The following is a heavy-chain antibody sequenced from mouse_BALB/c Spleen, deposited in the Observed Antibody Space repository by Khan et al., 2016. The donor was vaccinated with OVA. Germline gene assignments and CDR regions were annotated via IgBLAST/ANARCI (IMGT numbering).Heavy chain of an antibody. CDR3: ERERHYYGSSYGFTY. CDR2: ISYSGST. CDR1: GYSITSDYA. Sequence: EVQLVESGPGLVKPSQSLSLTCTVTGYSITSDYAWNWIRQFPGNKLEWMGYISYSGSTSYNPSLKSRISITRDTSKNQFFLQLNSVTTEDTATYYGERERHYYGSSYGFTYWGQGTLVTVSA. J-gene: IGHJ3*01. D-gene: IGHD1-1*01. V-gene: IGHV3-2*02.